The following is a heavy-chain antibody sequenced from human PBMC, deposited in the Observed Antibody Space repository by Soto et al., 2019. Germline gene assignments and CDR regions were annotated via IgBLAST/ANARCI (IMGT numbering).Heavy chain of an antibody. D-gene: IGHD6-6*01. CDR3: AKGTAARPLARQLVDY. V-gene: IGHV3-23*01. Sequence: GGSLRLSCAASGFTFSSYAMSWVRQAPGKGLEWVSAISGSGGSTYYADSVKGRFTISRDNSKNTLYLQMNSLRAEDTAVYYCAKGTAARPLARQLVDYWGQGTLVTVSS. J-gene: IGHJ4*02. CDR1: GFTFSSYA. CDR2: ISGSGGST.